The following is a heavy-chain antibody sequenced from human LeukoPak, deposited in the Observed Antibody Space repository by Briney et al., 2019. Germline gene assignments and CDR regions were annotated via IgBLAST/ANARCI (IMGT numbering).Heavy chain of an antibody. CDR2: ISYDGSNK. J-gene: IGHJ4*02. CDR1: GFTFSSYA. Sequence: GGSLRLSFAASGFTFSSYAMHWVRQAPGKGLEWVAVISYDGSNKYYADSVKGRFTISRDNSKNTLYLQMNSLRAEDTAVYYCAREPLGYGGYYFDYWGQGTLVTVSS. V-gene: IGHV3-30-3*01. D-gene: IGHD2-15*01. CDR3: AREPLGYGGYYFDY.